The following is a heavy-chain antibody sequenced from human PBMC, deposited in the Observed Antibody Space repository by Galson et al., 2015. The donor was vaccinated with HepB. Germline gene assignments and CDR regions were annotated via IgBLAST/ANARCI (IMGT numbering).Heavy chain of an antibody. Sequence: SLRLSCAASGFTFSSYSMNWVRQAPGKGLEWVSSISSSSSYIYYADSVKGRFTISRDNAKNSLYLQMNSLRAEDTAVYYCAREFSAHGASVIPIDYWGQGTLVTVSS. CDR2: ISSSSSYI. CDR3: AREFSAHGASVIPIDY. CDR1: GFTFSSYS. D-gene: IGHD2-21*01. V-gene: IGHV3-21*01. J-gene: IGHJ4*02.